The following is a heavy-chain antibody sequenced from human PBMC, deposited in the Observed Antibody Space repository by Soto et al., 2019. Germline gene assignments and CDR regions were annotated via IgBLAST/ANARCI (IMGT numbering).Heavy chain of an antibody. CDR3: ARDGKGYSSSWGNWFDP. Sequence: PSETLSLTCTVSGASISSGGYFWTWIRQHPGKGLEWIGNIYDSGSTYYNPSLKSRVTISIATSKNQFSVKLSSVTAADTAVYFCARDGKGYSSSWGNWFDPWGQGTLVTVSS. J-gene: IGHJ5*02. CDR1: GASISSGGYF. CDR2: IYDSGST. D-gene: IGHD6-13*01. V-gene: IGHV4-31*03.